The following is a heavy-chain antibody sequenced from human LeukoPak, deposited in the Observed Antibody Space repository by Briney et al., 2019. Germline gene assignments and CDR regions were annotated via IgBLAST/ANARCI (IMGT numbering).Heavy chain of an antibody. D-gene: IGHD1-26*01. V-gene: IGHV4-30-2*01. CDR3: ARVVGAGNWFDP. J-gene: IGHJ5*02. Sequence: SETLSLTCTVSGGSISSAGYSWSWIRQPPGKGLEWIGYISHVGNTYYNPSLKSRLTISVDRSKNQFSLRLSSVTAADTAIYYRARVVGAGNWFDPWGQGTLVTVSS. CDR2: ISHVGNT. CDR1: GGSISSAGYS.